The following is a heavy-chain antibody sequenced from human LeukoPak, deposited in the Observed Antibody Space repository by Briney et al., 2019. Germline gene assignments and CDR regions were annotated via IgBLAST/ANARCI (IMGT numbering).Heavy chain of an antibody. Sequence: ASVKVSCKVSGYSLTELSMHWVRQAPGQGLEWMGWISAYNGNTNYAQKLQGRVTMTTDTSTSTAYMELRSLRSDDTAVYYCASLEGYYYDSSGTDAFDIWGQGTMVTVSS. D-gene: IGHD3-22*01. J-gene: IGHJ3*02. V-gene: IGHV1-18*01. CDR2: ISAYNGNT. CDR3: ASLEGYYYDSSGTDAFDI. CDR1: GYSLTELS.